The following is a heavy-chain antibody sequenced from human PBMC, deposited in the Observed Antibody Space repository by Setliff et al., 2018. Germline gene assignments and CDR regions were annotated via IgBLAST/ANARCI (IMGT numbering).Heavy chain of an antibody. Sequence: SETLSLTCTVSGASVTSFDYYWGWIRQPPGKGLEYIGHISHGVSTSYSPSLKSRLSISADTSKNQFSLKLTSVTAADTAVYYCARTHCTTTSCFYFHYWGQGTVVTVS. V-gene: IGHV4-30-4*01. CDR2: ISHGVST. CDR1: GASVTSFDYY. CDR3: ARTHCTTTSCFYFHY. D-gene: IGHD2-2*01. J-gene: IGHJ4*02.